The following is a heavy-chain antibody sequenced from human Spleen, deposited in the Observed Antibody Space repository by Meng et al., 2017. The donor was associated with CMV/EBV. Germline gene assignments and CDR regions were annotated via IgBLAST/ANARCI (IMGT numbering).Heavy chain of an antibody. CDR3: TRSTDTIMAPPFDF. J-gene: IGHJ4*02. CDR1: GFTFSSYW. V-gene: IGHV3-74*01. Sequence: GGSLRLSCAASGFTFSSYWMHWVRQAPGKGLVWVSRINSDGSSTSYADSVKGRFTISRDNSKNTLYLQMNSLKTEDTAVYYCTRSTDTIMAPPFDFWGQGTLVTVSS. CDR2: INSDGSST. D-gene: IGHD5-18*01.